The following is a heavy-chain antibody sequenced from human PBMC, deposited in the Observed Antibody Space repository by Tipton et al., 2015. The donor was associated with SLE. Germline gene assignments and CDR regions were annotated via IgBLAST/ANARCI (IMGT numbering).Heavy chain of an antibody. J-gene: IGHJ4*02. CDR3: TRRHYSGPFDS. Sequence: TLSLTCAVSGGSMSSRVYSWSWIWQPPMKGLEWIGYICHRGSTCYNTSLKSRVSFSIDTSKHQFSLKLNSVTAADTAVYYCTRRHYSGPFDSWGQGTLVTVSS. D-gene: IGHD5-12*01. V-gene: IGHV4-30-2*01. CDR2: ICHRGST. CDR1: GGSMSSRVYS.